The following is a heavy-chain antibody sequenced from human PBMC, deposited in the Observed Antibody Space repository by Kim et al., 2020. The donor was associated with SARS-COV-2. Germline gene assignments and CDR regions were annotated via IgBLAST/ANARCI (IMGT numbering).Heavy chain of an antibody. Sequence: GGSLRLSCAASGFTFGDYAMHWVRQAPGKGLEWVSAISWNGGSTCYADSVEGRFTISRDNAKNSLYLQMNSLRAEDTALYYCAKARNYGAAAGTSSLDYSGQGTLVTVSS. CDR3: AKARNYGAAAGTSSLDY. D-gene: IGHD6-25*01. J-gene: IGHJ4*02. V-gene: IGHV3-9*01. CDR1: GFTFGDYA. CDR2: ISWNGGST.